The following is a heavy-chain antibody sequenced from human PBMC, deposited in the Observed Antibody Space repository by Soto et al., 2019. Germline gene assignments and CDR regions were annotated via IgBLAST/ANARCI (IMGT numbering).Heavy chain of an antibody. V-gene: IGHV4-31*03. CDR2: IYNSGTT. J-gene: IGHJ5*02. CDR3: ARTYGDYGRLNWFDP. D-gene: IGHD4-17*01. Sequence: QVQLQESGPGLVMPSQTLSLTCTVSGGSISSAGYYWSWIRQHPGKGLEWIGNIYNSGTTYYNPSLKSRVTISIDTSKNPFSLKLSSVTAADTAVYYCARTYGDYGRLNWFDPWGQGTLVTVSS. CDR1: GGSISSAGYY.